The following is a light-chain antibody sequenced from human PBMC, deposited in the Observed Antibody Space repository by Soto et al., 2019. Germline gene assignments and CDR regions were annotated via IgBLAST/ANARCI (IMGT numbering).Light chain of an antibody. CDR2: DAY. V-gene: IGKV1-5*01. CDR3: QQFNTYSYT. CDR1: QSVRNW. J-gene: IGKJ2*01. Sequence: DIQMTQSPSTLSASVGDRVTITCRASQSVRNWLAWYQQKPGKAPKLLIYDAYSLESGVPSRFSGSGYGTEFALTIRSQQPYDLATYYCQQFNTYSYTFGQGTRVASK.